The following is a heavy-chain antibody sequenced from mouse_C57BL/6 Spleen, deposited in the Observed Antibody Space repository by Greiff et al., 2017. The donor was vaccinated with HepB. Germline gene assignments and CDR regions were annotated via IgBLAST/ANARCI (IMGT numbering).Heavy chain of an antibody. CDR2: IDPSDSYT. D-gene: IGHD2-5*01. V-gene: IGHV1-50*01. J-gene: IGHJ2*01. Sequence: QVQLQQPGAELVKPGASVKLSCKASGYTFTSYWMQWVKQRPGQGLEWIGEIDPSDSYTNYNQKFKGKATLTVDTSSSTAYMQLSSLTSEDSAVYYCARDYSNSDYWGQGTTLTVSS. CDR3: ARDYSNSDY. CDR1: GYTFTSYW.